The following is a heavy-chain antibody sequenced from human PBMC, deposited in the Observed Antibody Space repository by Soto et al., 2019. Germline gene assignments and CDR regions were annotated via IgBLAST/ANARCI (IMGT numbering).Heavy chain of an antibody. CDR1: GGSFSNYA. CDR3: ATVGMAGSDPRYYYYGMDV. J-gene: IGHJ6*02. V-gene: IGHV1-69*06. CDR2: IIPMFDTT. Sequence: SVKVSCKASGGSFSNYAVNWVRQAPGQGLEWMGGIIPMFDTTNNAQKFQGRVTMTEDTSTDTAYMEPSSLRSEDTAVYYCATVGMAGSDPRYYYYGMDVWGQGTTVTAP. D-gene: IGHD3-10*01.